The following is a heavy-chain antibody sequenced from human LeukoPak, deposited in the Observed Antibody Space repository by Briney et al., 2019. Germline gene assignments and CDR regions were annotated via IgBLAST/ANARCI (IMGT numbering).Heavy chain of an antibody. D-gene: IGHD3-10*01. V-gene: IGHV3-23*01. CDR2: INGSGDAT. J-gene: IGHJ4*02. CDR1: GFIFSHYT. Sequence: GGSLRLSCAASGFIFSHYTMTWVRQAPGQGLEWVSSINGSGDATKYADSFMGRFTISRDNSKNTVSLQINSLRVDDTAVYYCVKSDCASDGCKLLSYWGQGTLVSASS. CDR3: VKSDCASDGCKLLSY.